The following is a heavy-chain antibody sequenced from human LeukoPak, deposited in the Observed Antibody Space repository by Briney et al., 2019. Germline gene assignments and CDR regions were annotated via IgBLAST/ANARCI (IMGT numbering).Heavy chain of an antibody. V-gene: IGHV1-18*01. CDR3: ARRGYGGNPASYYYYYYMDV. Sequence: ASVKVSCKASGYTFTSYGISWVRQAPGQGLEWMGWISAYNGNTNYAQKLKGRVTMTTDTSTSTAYMELRSLRSDDTAVYYCARRGYGGNPASYYYYYYMDVWGKGTTVTVSS. D-gene: IGHD4-23*01. CDR2: ISAYNGNT. CDR1: GYTFTSYG. J-gene: IGHJ6*03.